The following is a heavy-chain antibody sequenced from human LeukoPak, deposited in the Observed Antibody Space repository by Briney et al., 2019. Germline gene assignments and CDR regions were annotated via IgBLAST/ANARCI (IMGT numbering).Heavy chain of an antibody. J-gene: IGHJ4*02. V-gene: IGHV6-1*01. CDR2: TYYRSKWYN. D-gene: IGHD3-10*01. CDR1: GDSVSINSAA. Sequence: SQSLSLTRAISGDSVSINSAAWDWISQSPSRGLEWVGSTYYRSKWYNDYAVSVKSRIPINPHTSKNQFSLQLHSVTPDDTAVYYCARSSRGVIDSWGQGTLVTVSS. CDR3: ARSSRGVIDS.